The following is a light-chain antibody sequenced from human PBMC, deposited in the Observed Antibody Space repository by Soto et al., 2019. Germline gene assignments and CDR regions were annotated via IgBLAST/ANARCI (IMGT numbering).Light chain of an antibody. CDR3: SSYTSSTTLEV. Sequence: QSALTQPASVSGYPGQSITISCTGSSSDVGNHNYVSWYQQHPGKAPKLMIYEVTSRPSGVSDRFSGSKSGNTASLTISGLHAEDEADYYCSSYTSSTTLEVFGTGTKLTVL. CDR2: EVT. V-gene: IGLV2-14*01. CDR1: SSDVGNHNY. J-gene: IGLJ1*01.